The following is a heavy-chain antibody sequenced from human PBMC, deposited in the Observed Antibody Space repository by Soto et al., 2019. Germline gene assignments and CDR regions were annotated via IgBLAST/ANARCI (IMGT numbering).Heavy chain of an antibody. CDR3: ARDRVQEDYENAFDI. V-gene: IGHV1-2*04. D-gene: IGHD4-17*01. CDR1: GYTFTGYY. J-gene: IGHJ3*02. Sequence: QVQLVQSGAEVKKPGASVKVSCKASGYTFTGYYMHWVRQAPGQGLEWMGWINPNSGGTNYAQKFQGWVTMTRDTSISTAYMELSRLRSDDTAVYYCARDRVQEDYENAFDIWGQGTMVTVSS. CDR2: INPNSGGT.